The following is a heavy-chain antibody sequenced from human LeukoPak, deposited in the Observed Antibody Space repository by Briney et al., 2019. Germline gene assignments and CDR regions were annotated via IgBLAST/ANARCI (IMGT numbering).Heavy chain of an antibody. J-gene: IGHJ4*02. CDR3: AKARHCSGGSCYPGSFDY. V-gene: IGHV3-48*01. D-gene: IGHD2-15*01. CDR2: ISSSSSTI. CDR1: GFTFSSYS. Sequence: GGSLRLSCAASGFTFSSYSMNWVRQAPGKGLEWVSYISSSSSTIYYADSVKGRFTISRDNAKNSLYLQMNSLRAEDTAVYYCAKARHCSGGSCYPGSFDYWGQGTLATVSS.